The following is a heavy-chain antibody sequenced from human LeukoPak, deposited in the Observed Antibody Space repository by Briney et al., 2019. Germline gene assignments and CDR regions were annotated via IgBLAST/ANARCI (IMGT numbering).Heavy chain of an antibody. V-gene: IGHV3-23*01. CDR2: ITGSGDST. CDR3: AKWGDYDILSGYYVSDF. Sequence: GASLRLSCAASGFIFRNYAMSWVRQAPGKGLEWVSAITGSGDSTYYADSVKGRFTISRDNSKNTLYVEMNTLRAEDTAVYYCAKWGDYDILSGYYVSDFWGQGTLVTVSS. CDR1: GFIFRNYA. J-gene: IGHJ4*02. D-gene: IGHD3-9*01.